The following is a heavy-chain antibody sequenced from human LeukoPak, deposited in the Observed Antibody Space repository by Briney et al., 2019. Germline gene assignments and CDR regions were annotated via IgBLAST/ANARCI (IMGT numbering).Heavy chain of an antibody. J-gene: IGHJ4*02. CDR3: ARSIGYSSSWYPNGDFDY. CDR1: GFTFSSYG. D-gene: IGHD6-13*01. CDR2: ISSSGSTI. V-gene: IGHV3-48*01. Sequence: GGTLRLSCAASGFTFSSYGMSWVRQAPGKGLEWVSYISSSGSTIYYADSVKGRFTISRDNAKNSLYLQMNSLRAEDTAVYYCARSIGYSSSWYPNGDFDYWGQGTLVTVSS.